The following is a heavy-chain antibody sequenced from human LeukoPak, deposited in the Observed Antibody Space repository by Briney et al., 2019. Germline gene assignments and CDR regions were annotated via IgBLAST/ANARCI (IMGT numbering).Heavy chain of an antibody. D-gene: IGHD2-15*01. CDR3: ARERGWWYRCSNWFDP. Sequence: SETLSLTCTVSGGSISSYYWSWIRHPPGKGLEWMGYIYYSGSTNYNPSLKSRVTISVDTSKTQFSLKLSSVTAGDTAVYYCARERGWWYRCSNWFDPWGQATLVTLSS. J-gene: IGHJ5*02. CDR2: IYYSGST. CDR1: GGSISSYY. V-gene: IGHV4-59*01.